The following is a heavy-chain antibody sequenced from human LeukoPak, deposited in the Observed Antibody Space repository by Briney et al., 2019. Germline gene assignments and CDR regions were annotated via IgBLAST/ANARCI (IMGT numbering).Heavy chain of an antibody. Sequence: KPSDTLSLPCTVSGGSLSIYYWRWIRQPPGKALVWIGYISYSGSTNYNPSLKSRVTISVDTSKNQFSLKLSSVTAADTAVYYCASGHSSSWSYIDYWGQGTLVTVSS. V-gene: IGHV4-59*07. CDR3: ASGHSSSWSYIDY. CDR2: ISYSGST. CDR1: GGSLSIYY. J-gene: IGHJ4*02. D-gene: IGHD6-13*01.